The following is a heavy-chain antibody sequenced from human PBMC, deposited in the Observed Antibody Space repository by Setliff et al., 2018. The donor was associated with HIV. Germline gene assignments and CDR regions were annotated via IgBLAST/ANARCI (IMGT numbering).Heavy chain of an antibody. V-gene: IGHV3-7*01. J-gene: IGHJ4*02. CDR3: ARGARGYSYG. CDR2: IKQDGSEK. D-gene: IGHD5-18*01. Sequence: GGSLRLSCAGSGFTISIYWMSWVRQAPGKGLEWVANIKQDGSEKYYVESVKGRFTISRDNANKSLYLQMNSLRAEDTAVYYCARGARGYSYGWGQGTLVTVSA. CDR1: GFTISIYW.